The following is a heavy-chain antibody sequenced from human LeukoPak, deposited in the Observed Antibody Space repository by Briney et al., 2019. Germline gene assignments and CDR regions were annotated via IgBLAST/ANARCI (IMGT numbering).Heavy chain of an antibody. Sequence: GGSLRLSCAASGFTFSSYSMNWVRQAPGKGLEWVSSISSSSSYIYYADSVKGRFTISRDNSKNTLYLQMNSLRAEDTAVYYCAKGPEDDFWSGPNWFDPWGQGTLVTVSS. V-gene: IGHV3-21*01. CDR1: GFTFSSYS. CDR2: ISSSSSYI. D-gene: IGHD3-3*01. J-gene: IGHJ5*02. CDR3: AKGPEDDFWSGPNWFDP.